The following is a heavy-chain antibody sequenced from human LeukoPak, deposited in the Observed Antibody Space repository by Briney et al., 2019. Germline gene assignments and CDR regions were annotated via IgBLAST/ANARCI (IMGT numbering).Heavy chain of an antibody. CDR2: INPSGGST. Sequence: ASVKVSCKTSGYTFTSYGINWVRQAPGQGLEWVGIINPSGGSTNYAQKFQGRVTMTRDTSTSTVYMELSSLRSEDTAVYYCARGRYSSAWPENDYWGQGTLVTVSS. V-gene: IGHV1-46*01. D-gene: IGHD6-25*01. J-gene: IGHJ4*02. CDR3: ARGRYSSAWPENDY. CDR1: GYTFTSYG.